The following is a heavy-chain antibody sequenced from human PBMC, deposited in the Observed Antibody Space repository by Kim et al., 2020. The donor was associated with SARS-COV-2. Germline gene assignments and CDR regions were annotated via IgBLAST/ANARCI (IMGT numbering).Heavy chain of an antibody. V-gene: IGHV3-30*03. CDR2: ISFDGKKE. J-gene: IGHJ4*02. D-gene: IGHD3-10*01. Sequence: GGSLRLSCAVSGFSISDYGMHWVRQAPGKGLEWVAAISFDGKKEYYVDSVKGRFTVSRDISKNTLYLQMNSLRVEDTAVYYCASGSGGRPYFDYWGQGILVTVSS. CDR3: ASGSGGRPYFDY. CDR1: GFSISDYG.